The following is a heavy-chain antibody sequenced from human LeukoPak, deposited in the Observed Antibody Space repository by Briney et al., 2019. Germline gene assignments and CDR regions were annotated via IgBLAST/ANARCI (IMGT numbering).Heavy chain of an antibody. CDR2: ISSSGSII. CDR1: GFTFSIYE. Sequence: GGSLRLSCAASGFTFSIYEMTWVRQAPGKGLEWVSYISSSGSIIFYADSVKGRFTISRDSAKDSLYLQMNSLRAEDTAVYYCTRVESVIPAAPFDYWGQGTLVTVSS. J-gene: IGHJ4*02. CDR3: TRVESVIPAAPFDY. D-gene: IGHD2-2*01. V-gene: IGHV3-48*03.